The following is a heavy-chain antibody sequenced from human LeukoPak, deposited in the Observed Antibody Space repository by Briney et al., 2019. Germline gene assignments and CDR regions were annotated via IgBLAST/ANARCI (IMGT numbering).Heavy chain of an antibody. Sequence: PGGSLRLSCAASGFTFSNSAMSWVRQAPGRGLEWVSTISGSGGSTYYADSVKGRFTFSRDNSKNTLYLQMNSLRTEDTAIYYCAKSRLVVTAFDYWGQGTLVTVSS. J-gene: IGHJ4*02. CDR1: GFTFSNSA. CDR3: AKSRLVVTAFDY. D-gene: IGHD4-23*01. CDR2: ISGSGGST. V-gene: IGHV3-23*01.